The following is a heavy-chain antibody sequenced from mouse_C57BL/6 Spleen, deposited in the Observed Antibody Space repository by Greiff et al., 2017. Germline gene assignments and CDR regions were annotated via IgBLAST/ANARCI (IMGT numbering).Heavy chain of an antibody. Sequence: VQLQQSGAELVKPGASVKLSCTASGFNIKDYYMHWVKQRTEQGLEWSGRIDPEAGETKYAPKFQGKATITADTSSNTAYLQLSSLTSEDTAVYYCAMVVATYDWYFDVWGTGTTVTVSS. CDR1: GFNIKDYY. D-gene: IGHD1-1*01. CDR2: IDPEAGET. J-gene: IGHJ1*03. CDR3: AMVVATYDWYFDV. V-gene: IGHV14-2*01.